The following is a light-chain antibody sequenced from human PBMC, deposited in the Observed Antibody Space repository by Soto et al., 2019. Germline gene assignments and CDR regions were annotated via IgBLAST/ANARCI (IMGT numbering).Light chain of an antibody. J-gene: IGKJ4*01. CDR2: GAS. CDR1: QSVDSN. CDR3: QQYNSWPLT. V-gene: IGKV3-15*01. Sequence: EILMTQSPATLSVSPGERATLSCRASQSVDSNLAWYQQKPGQAPRLLIFGASTRATGFPARFSGSGSGTEFTLTISSLQSEDFAVYYCQQYNSWPLTFGGGTKVEIK.